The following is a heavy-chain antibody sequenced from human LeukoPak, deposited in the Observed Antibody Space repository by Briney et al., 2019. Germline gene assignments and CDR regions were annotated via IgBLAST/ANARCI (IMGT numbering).Heavy chain of an antibody. J-gene: IGHJ6*03. CDR3: ARGRYMDV. CDR2: MNPKSGDT. V-gene: IGHV1-8*03. CDR1: GYIFIDYE. Sequence: ASVKVSCKTSGYIFIDYEINWVRQATGQGLEWMGWMNPKSGDTGYEQKFQGRVTITRDSSISTVYMELSSLRSDDTALYYCARGRYMDVWGNGTTVTVSS.